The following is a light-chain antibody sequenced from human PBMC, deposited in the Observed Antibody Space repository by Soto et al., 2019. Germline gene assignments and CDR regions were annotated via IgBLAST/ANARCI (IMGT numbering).Light chain of an antibody. CDR3: QQYDTSPRT. V-gene: IGKV1-5*01. J-gene: IGKJ1*01. CDR1: QSVSGW. Sequence: DIQMTQSPSTLSASVGDTVTVTCRASQSVSGWLAWYQQKPGKAPKLLIYAASSLQSGVPSRFSGSGSGTDFTLTISRLEPEDFAVYYCQQYDTSPRTFGQGTKVDIK. CDR2: AAS.